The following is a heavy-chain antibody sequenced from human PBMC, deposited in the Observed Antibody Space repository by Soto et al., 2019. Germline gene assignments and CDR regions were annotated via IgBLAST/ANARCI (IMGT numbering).Heavy chain of an antibody. V-gene: IGHV4-34*01. CDR2: INHSGST. D-gene: IGHD3-10*01. CDR1: RGSITDYF. J-gene: IGHJ4*02. Sequence: TQSLTSGVSRGSITDYFWSWVRQPPGKGLEWIGEINHSGSTNYNPSLKSRVAISVDTSKNQFSLRLSSVTAADTAMYFCARELSSESYFPFDYWGQGTVVTVSS. CDR3: ARELSSESYFPFDY.